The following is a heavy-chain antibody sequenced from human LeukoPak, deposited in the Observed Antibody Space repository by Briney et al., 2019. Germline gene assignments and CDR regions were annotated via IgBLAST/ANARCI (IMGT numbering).Heavy chain of an antibody. J-gene: IGHJ5*02. D-gene: IGHD1-26*01. V-gene: IGHV3-23*01. Sequence: GGSLRLSCAASGFTFSSYAMSWVRQAPGKGLEWVSAISGSGGSTYYADSVKGRFTISRDNSKNTLYLQMNSLRAEDTAVYYCAKDPRGQWELLNWFDPWGQGTLVTVSS. CDR3: AKDPRGQWELLNWFDP. CDR1: GFTFSSYA. CDR2: ISGSGGST.